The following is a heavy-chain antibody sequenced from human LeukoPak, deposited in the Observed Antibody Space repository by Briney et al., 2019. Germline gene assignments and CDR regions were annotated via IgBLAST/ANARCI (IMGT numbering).Heavy chain of an antibody. CDR2: ISGSGGST. J-gene: IGHJ3*02. CDR1: GFTFSSYA. CDR3: AKVLAGRNSLDALDM. V-gene: IGHV3-23*01. Sequence: GGSLRLSCAASGFTFSSYAMSWVRQAPGKGLEWVSAISGSGGSTYYADSVKGRFTISRDNSKNTLYLQMNSLRAEHTAVYYCAKVLAGRNSLDALDMWGEKTMVTVSS. D-gene: IGHD1/OR15-1a*01.